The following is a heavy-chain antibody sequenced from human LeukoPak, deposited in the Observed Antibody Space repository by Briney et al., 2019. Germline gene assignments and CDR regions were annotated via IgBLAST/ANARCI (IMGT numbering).Heavy chain of an antibody. CDR1: GYTFTSYY. CDR2: INPSGGST. D-gene: IGHD4-17*01. CDR3: GYGDYAGPFDY. Sequence: ASVKVSCKASGYTFTSYYMHWARQAPGQGLEWMGIINPSGGSTSYAQKFQGRVTMTRDTSTSTVYMELSSLRSEDTAVYYCGYGDYAGPFDYWGQGTLVTVSS. V-gene: IGHV1-46*01. J-gene: IGHJ4*02.